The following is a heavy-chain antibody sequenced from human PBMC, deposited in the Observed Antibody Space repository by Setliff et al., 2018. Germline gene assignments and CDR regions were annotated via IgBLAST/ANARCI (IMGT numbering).Heavy chain of an antibody. CDR3: ARGIITMVRGVITFSYYFDY. J-gene: IGHJ4*02. Sequence: KPSETLSLTCTVSGGSISSYYWSWIRQPAGKGLEWIGRIYTSGSTNYNPSLKSRVTMSVDTSKNQISLKLISVTTADTAVYYCARGIITMVRGVITFSYYFDYWGQGTLVTVSS. D-gene: IGHD3-10*01. CDR1: GGSISSYY. V-gene: IGHV4-4*07. CDR2: IYTSGST.